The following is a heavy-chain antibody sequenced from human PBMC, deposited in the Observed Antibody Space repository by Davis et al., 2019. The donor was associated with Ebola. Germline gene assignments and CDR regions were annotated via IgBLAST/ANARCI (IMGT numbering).Heavy chain of an antibody. CDR1: GYTFTSYG. D-gene: IGHD2-21*02. J-gene: IGHJ4*02. CDR2: ISAYNGNT. Sequence: AASVKVSCKASGYTFTSYGISWVRQAPGQGLEWMGWISAYNGNTNYAQKLQGRVTMTTDTSTSTAYMELRSLRSDDTAVYYCARESEPYCGGDCYFHYWGQGTLVTVSS. CDR3: ARESEPYCGGDCYFHY. V-gene: IGHV1-18*01.